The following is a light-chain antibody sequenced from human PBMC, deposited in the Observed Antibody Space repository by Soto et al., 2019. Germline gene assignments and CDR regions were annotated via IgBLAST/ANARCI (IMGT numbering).Light chain of an antibody. CDR2: AAS. V-gene: IGKV1-27*01. CDR1: QGIYNY. CDR3: QKYYGAPRT. J-gene: IGKJ1*01. Sequence: DIQMTQSPSSLSASVGDRVTITCRASQGIYNYLAWYQQKPGKVPSLLIYAASTLQSGVPSRFSGSGSGTDFTLSISSLQPEDVATYYCQKYYGAPRTFGQGTKVEI.